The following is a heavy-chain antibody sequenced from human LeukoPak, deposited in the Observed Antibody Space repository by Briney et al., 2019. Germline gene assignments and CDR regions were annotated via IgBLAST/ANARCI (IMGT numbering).Heavy chain of an antibody. J-gene: IGHJ3*02. D-gene: IGHD6-19*01. Sequence: GGSLRLSCAASGFTFSTFAMIWVRQAPGKGLEWVSAISGSGGSTYYADSVKGRFTISRDNSKNTLYLQMNSLRAEDTAVYYCAKDGPLKAGNEDAFDIWGQGTMVTVSS. CDR1: GFTFSTFA. V-gene: IGHV3-23*01. CDR3: AKDGPLKAGNEDAFDI. CDR2: ISGSGGST.